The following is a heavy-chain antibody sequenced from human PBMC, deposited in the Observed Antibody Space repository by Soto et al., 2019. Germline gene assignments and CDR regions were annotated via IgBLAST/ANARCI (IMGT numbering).Heavy chain of an antibody. CDR1: GGSISSGDYY. CDR3: ARNGVVAAVVHY. D-gene: IGHD2-15*01. J-gene: IGHJ4*02. Sequence: QVQLQESGPGLVKPSQTLSLTCTVSGGSISSGDYYWSWIRQPPGKGLQWIGYIYYSGSTYYNPSRKSRVTISVDKSKNQCALKLGSVTAADTAVYYCARNGVVAAVVHYWGQGTLVTVSS. V-gene: IGHV4-30-4*01. CDR2: IYYSGST.